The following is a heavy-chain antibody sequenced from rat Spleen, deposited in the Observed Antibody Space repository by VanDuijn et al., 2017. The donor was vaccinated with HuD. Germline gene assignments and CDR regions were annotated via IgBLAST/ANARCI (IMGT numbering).Heavy chain of an antibody. CDR3: ARWTYYFDY. J-gene: IGHJ2*01. V-gene: IGHV3-1*01. CDR2: ISYSGST. CDR1: GHSITSNY. Sequence: EVQLQESGPGLVKPSQSFSLTCSVTGHSITSNYWGWIRKFPGNKMEWMGYISYSGSTSYNPSLKSRISITRDTSKNQFFLQLNFVTTEDTATYYCARWTYYFDYWGQGVMVTVSS.